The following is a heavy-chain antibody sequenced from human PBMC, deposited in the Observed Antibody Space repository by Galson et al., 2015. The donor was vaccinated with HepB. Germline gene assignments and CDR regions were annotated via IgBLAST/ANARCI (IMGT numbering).Heavy chain of an antibody. CDR2: ISYDGSNK. D-gene: IGHD3-9*01. CDR3: AKDVVLRYFDWPY. V-gene: IGHV3-30*18. J-gene: IGHJ4*02. CDR1: GFTFSSYG. Sequence: SLRLSCAASGFTFSSYGMHWVRQAPGKGLEWVAVISYDGSNKYYADSVKGRFTISRDNSKNTLYLQMNSLRAEDTAVYYCAKDVVLRYFDWPYWGQGTLVTVSS.